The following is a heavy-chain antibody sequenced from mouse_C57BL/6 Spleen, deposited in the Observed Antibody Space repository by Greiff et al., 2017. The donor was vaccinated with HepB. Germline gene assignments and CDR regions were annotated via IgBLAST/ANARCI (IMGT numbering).Heavy chain of an antibody. Sequence: QVQLQQSGAELVKPGASVKLSCKASGYTFTEYTIHWVKQRSGQGLAWIGWFYPGSGSIKYNEKFKDKATLTADKSSSTVYMELSRLTSEDSAVYFCARHEDRGPYYYGTGWFAYWGQGTLVTVSA. J-gene: IGHJ3*01. V-gene: IGHV1-62-2*01. CDR3: ARHEDRGPYYYGTGWFAY. CDR1: GYTFTEYT. CDR2: FYPGSGSI. D-gene: IGHD1-1*01.